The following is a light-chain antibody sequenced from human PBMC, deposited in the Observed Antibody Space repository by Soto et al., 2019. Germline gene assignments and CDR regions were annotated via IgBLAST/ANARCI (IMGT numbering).Light chain of an antibody. CDR2: EVS. CDR3: CSYAGSSTFDR. Sequence: QSALTQPASVSGSPGQSITISCTGTSSDVGSYNLVSWYQQHPGKAPKLMIYEVSKRPSGVSNRFSGSKSGNTASLTISGLQAEDEADYYCCSYAGSSTFDRFGGGTKLIVL. J-gene: IGLJ3*02. V-gene: IGLV2-23*02. CDR1: SSDVGSYNL.